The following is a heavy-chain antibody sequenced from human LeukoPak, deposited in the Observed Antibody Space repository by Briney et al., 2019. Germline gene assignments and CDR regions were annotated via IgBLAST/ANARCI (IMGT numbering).Heavy chain of an antibody. J-gene: IGHJ4*02. CDR1: GFTFTYYA. V-gene: IGHV3-23*01. D-gene: IGHD3-16*01. CDR2: ISGSGGDT. Sequence: GGSLRLSCAASGFTFTYYAMNWVRQAPGKGLEWVSVISGSGGDTYFADSVKGRFTISRDNSKNTLYLQMNSLRAEDTAVYYCAKDGGVGCRYFDYWGQGTLVTVSS. CDR3: AKDGGVGCRYFDY.